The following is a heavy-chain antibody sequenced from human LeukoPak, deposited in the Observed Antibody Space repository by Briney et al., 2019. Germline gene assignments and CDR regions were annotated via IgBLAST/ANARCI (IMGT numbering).Heavy chain of an antibody. CDR1: GFTFSSYA. V-gene: IGHV3-23*01. D-gene: IGHD5-18*01. CDR3: AKGIQLVSCDY. CDR2: ISGSGGST. Sequence: GGSLRLSCAAYGFTFSSYAMSWVRQAPGKGLEWVSAISGSGGSTYYADSVKGRFTISRDNSENTLYLQMNSLRAEDTAVYYCAKGIQLVSCDYWGQGTLVTVSS. J-gene: IGHJ4*02.